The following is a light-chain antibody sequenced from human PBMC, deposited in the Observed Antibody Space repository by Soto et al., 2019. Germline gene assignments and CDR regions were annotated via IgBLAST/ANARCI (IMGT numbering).Light chain of an antibody. CDR2: TAS. V-gene: IGKV3-20*01. CDR3: QQYGSSPWA. Sequence: EIVLTQSPGTLSLSPGERATLSCKTSQSRGSNFLAWYQQKPGRAPRLLIYTASTRATDIPDRFSGSGSGTDFTLTVSRLEPEDVAVYYCQQYGSSPWAFGQGTKVDI. J-gene: IGKJ1*01. CDR1: QSRGSNF.